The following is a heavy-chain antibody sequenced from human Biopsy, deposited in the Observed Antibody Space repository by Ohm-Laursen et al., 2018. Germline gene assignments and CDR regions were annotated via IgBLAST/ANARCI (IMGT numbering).Heavy chain of an antibody. D-gene: IGHD3-22*01. CDR1: GDAISSYY. J-gene: IGHJ2*01. V-gene: IGHV4-59*01. CDR3: ARDRGYYSDRTVPGYFDL. CDR2: GYNTGST. Sequence: SETLSLTCTVSGDAISSYYWSWIRQPPGKGLEWSGYGYNTGSTDYNPSLQSRVTISVDTSKNHFSLRLRSVTPADTAIYCARDRGYYSDRTVPGYFDLWGRGTLVTVSS.